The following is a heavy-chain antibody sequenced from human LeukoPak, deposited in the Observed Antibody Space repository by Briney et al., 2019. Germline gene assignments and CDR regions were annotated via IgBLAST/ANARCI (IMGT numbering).Heavy chain of an antibody. V-gene: IGHV3-48*04. D-gene: IGHD2/OR15-2a*01. CDR2: ISSSSSTI. CDR1: GFTFSTYS. Sequence: QPGGSLRLSCAASGFTFSTYSMNWVRQAPGKGLEWVSYISSSSSTIYYADSMKGRFTISRDNAKNSLYLQMNSLRAEDTAVYYCARSRNWFDPWGQGTLVTVSS. CDR3: ARSRNWFDP. J-gene: IGHJ5*02.